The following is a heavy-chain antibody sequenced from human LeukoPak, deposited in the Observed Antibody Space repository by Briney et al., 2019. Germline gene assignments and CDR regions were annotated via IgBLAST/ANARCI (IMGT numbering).Heavy chain of an antibody. CDR2: ISGSGAST. D-gene: IGHD3-16*01. Sequence: GGSLRLSCAASGFTFNNYAMSWVRQAPGKGLEWVSSISGSGASTYYADSLRGRFTIMRDNSQNTLYLHIKNLRAEDSALYYCANGLAASGYFLLRDYYYFMDVWGKGTTVTVSS. V-gene: IGHV3-23*01. J-gene: IGHJ6*03. CDR3: ANGLAASGYFLLRDYYYFMDV. CDR1: GFTFNNYA.